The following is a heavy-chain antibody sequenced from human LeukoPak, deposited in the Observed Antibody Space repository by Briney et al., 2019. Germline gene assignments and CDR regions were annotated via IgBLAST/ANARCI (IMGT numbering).Heavy chain of an antibody. D-gene: IGHD1-26*01. CDR1: GGSISSYY. J-gene: IGHJ4*02. Sequence: SETLSLTCTVSGGSISSYYWSWIRQPPGKGLEWIGYIYYSGSTNYNPSLKSRVTISVDTSKNQFSLKLSSVTAADTAVYYCARGARSSTRWELHYYFDYWGQGTLVTVSS. V-gene: IGHV4-59*08. CDR2: IYYSGST. CDR3: ARGARSSTRWELHYYFDY.